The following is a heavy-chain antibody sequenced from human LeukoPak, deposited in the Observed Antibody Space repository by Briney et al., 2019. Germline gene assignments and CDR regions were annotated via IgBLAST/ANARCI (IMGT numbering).Heavy chain of an antibody. CDR2: INSGSTYM. CDR3: ARVEATTGRNYHYYYMDV. J-gene: IGHJ6*03. CDR1: GFYFSSYS. V-gene: IGHV3-21*01. Sequence: GGSLSLSCGASGFYFSSYSMNWVRQAPGKGLEWVSSINSGSTYMYYADSVKGRFTISRDNAKNSLHLQMDSLRVEDTAVYFCARVEATTGRNYHYYYMDVWGKGTTVTVSS. D-gene: IGHD1-1*01.